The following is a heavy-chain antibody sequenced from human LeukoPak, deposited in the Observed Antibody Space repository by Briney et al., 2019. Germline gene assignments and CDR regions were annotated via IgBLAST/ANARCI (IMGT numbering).Heavy chain of an antibody. CDR1: GFTFSGYA. Sequence: GRSLRLSCAASGFTFSGYAMSWVRQAPGKGLEWVSVISYDGSNKYYADSVKGRFTISRDNSKNTLYLKMNSVSDEDTAVYYCARDRFTMIVVGHPFDYWGQGNLVTVSS. CDR3: ARDRFTMIVVGHPFDY. D-gene: IGHD3-22*01. V-gene: IGHV3-30*04. CDR2: ISYDGSNK. J-gene: IGHJ4*02.